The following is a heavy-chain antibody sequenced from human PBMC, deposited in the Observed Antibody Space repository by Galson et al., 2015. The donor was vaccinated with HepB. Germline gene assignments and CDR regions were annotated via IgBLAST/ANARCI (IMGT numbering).Heavy chain of an antibody. D-gene: IGHD3-10*01. CDR2: IYSGGST. CDR1: GFTVSSNY. CDR3: ARGYYGSGSYPNWFDP. V-gene: IGHV3-66*01. Sequence: SLRLSCAASGFTVSSNYMSWVRQAPGKGLEWVSVIYSGGSTYYADSVKGRFTISRDNSKNTLYLRMNSLRAEDTAVYYCARGYYGSGSYPNWFDPWGQGTLVTVSS. J-gene: IGHJ5*02.